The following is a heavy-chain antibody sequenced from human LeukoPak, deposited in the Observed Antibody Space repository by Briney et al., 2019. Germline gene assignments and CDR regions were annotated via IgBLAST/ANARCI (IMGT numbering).Heavy chain of an antibody. J-gene: IGHJ3*02. Sequence: GRSLRLSCAASGFTFSSYGMHWVRQAPGKGLEWVAVISYDGSNKYYADSVKGRFTIPRDNSKNTLYLQMNSLRAEDTAVYYCAKVGYSSGWTPDAFDIWGQGTMVTVSS. V-gene: IGHV3-30*18. D-gene: IGHD6-19*01. CDR3: AKVGYSSGWTPDAFDI. CDR2: ISYDGSNK. CDR1: GFTFSSYG.